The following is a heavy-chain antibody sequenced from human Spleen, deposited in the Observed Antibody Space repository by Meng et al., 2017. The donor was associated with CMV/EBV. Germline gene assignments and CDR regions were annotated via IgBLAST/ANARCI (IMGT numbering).Heavy chain of an antibody. CDR3: ARENLIPGTTGVYDWFDP. D-gene: IGHD1-7*01. Sequence: ISSGVYYWSWIRQHPGKGLEWIGYIYYSGSTYYNPSLKSRVTISVDTSKNQFSLKLSSVTAADTAVYYCARENLIPGTTGVYDWFDPWGQGTLVTVSS. CDR1: ISSGVYY. CDR2: IYYSGST. V-gene: IGHV4-31*02. J-gene: IGHJ5*02.